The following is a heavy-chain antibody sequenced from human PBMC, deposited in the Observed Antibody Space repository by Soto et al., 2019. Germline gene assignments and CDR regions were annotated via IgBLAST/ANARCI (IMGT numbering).Heavy chain of an antibody. CDR1: GFTFSSYG. D-gene: IGHD1-1*01. Sequence: QVQLVESGGGVVQPGRSLRLSCAASGFTFSSYGMHWVRQAPGKGLEWVAVISYDGSNKYYADSVKGRFTISRDNSKNTLYLQMNSLRAEEAGVYYCAKVTTDYWGQGTLVTVSS. J-gene: IGHJ4*02. CDR2: ISYDGSNK. V-gene: IGHV3-30*18. CDR3: AKVTTDY.